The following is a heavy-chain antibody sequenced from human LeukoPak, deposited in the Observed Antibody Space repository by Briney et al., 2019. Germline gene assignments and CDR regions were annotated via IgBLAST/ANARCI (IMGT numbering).Heavy chain of an antibody. J-gene: IGHJ6*02. Sequence: GGSLRLSCEAFGFTFSYSAMNWVRQAPGKGLEWVSVLYSGGSTYYADSVKGRFTISRDNSKNTLYLQMNSLRAEDTAVYYCARDRVPSSSWWEDYYYGMDVWGQGTTVTVSS. D-gene: IGHD6-13*01. CDR3: ARDRVPSSSWWEDYYYGMDV. CDR2: LYSGGST. V-gene: IGHV3-53*01. CDR1: GFTFSYSA.